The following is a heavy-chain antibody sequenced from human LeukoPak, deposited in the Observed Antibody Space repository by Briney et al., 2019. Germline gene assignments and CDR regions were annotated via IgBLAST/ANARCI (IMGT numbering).Heavy chain of an antibody. D-gene: IGHD6-6*01. CDR2: ISDNGGST. J-gene: IGHJ4*02. CDR3: ARALIAARPDSLFDY. Sequence: GGSLRLSCAASGFTFSSCAMHWVRQAPGKGLEYVSTISDNGGSTFYANSVKGRFTISRDNSKNTLYLQMGSLRPEDMAVYYCARALIAARPDSLFDYWGQGTLVTVSS. V-gene: IGHV3-64*01. CDR1: GFTFSSCA.